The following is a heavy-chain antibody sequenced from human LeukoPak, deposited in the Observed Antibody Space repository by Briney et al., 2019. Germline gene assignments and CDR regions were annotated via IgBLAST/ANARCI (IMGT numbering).Heavy chain of an antibody. D-gene: IGHD3-10*01. J-gene: IGHJ5*02. CDR3: AREGRYYGSGSYYNWDNWFDP. V-gene: IGHV4-59*01. CDR1: GGSISSYY. Sequence: SETLSLTCTVSGGSISSYYWNWIRQPPGKGLEWIGYIYYSGSTNYNPSLKSRVTISVDTSKNQFSLKLSSVTAADTAVYYCAREGRYYGSGSYYNWDNWFDPWGQGTLVTVSS. CDR2: IYYSGST.